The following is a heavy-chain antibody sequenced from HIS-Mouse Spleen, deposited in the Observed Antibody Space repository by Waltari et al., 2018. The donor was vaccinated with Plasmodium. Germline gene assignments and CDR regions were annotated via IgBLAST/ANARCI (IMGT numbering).Heavy chain of an antibody. D-gene: IGHD6-6*01. J-gene: IGHJ6*02. CDR1: GFSLSTSGMC. Sequence: QVTLRESGPALVQPTQTLTLTCTFSGFSLSTSGMCVSWIRQPPGKALEWLARIDWDDDKYYSTSLKTRLTISKDTSKNQVVLTMTNMDPVDTATYYCARTTYSSSSAKYYYYGMEVWGQGTTVTVSS. CDR3: ARTTYSSSSAKYYYYGMEV. CDR2: IDWDDDK. V-gene: IGHV2-70*15.